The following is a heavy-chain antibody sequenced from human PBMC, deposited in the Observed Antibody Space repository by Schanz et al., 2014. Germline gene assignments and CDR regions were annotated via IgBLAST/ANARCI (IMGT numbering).Heavy chain of an antibody. CDR3: AKDYRTGAIDY. J-gene: IGHJ4*02. D-gene: IGHD7-27*01. CDR1: GFTVSTNY. V-gene: IGHV3-53*01. Sequence: EVQLVESGGGLIHPGGSLRLSCAVSGFTVSTNYMTWVRQAPGKGLECVSVLYTGGSTFYAESVRGRFFISRDSSKNTLFLHMNSLRAEDTAVYYCAKDYRTGAIDYWGQGTLVTVSS. CDR2: LYTGGST.